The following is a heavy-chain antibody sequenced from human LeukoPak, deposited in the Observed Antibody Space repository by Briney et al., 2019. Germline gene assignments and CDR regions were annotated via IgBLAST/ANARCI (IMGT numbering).Heavy chain of an antibody. V-gene: IGHV1-69*01. CDR2: IIPIFGTA. CDR1: GGTFSSYA. Sequence: EASVKVSCKASGGTFSSYAISWVRQAPGQGLEWMGGIIPIFGTANYAQKFQGRVTITADESTSTAYMELSSLRSEDTAVYYCARAKQTYYGMDVWGKGTTVTVSS. CDR3: ARAKQTYYGMDV. J-gene: IGHJ6*04.